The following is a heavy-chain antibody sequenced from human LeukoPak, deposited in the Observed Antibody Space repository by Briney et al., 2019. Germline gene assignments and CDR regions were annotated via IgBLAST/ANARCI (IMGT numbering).Heavy chain of an antibody. CDR1: GGSISSYY. Sequence: SETLSLTCTVSGGSISSYYWSWIRQPPGKGLEWIGYIYYSGSTNYNPSLKSRITISVDTSKNQFSLKLSSVTAADTAVYYCARDRWFDPWGQGTLVTVSS. CDR2: IYYSGST. V-gene: IGHV4-59*12. J-gene: IGHJ5*02. CDR3: ARDRWFDP.